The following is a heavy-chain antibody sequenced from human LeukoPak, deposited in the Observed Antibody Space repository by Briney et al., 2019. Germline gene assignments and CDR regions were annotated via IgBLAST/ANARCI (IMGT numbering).Heavy chain of an antibody. V-gene: IGHV5-51*01. CDR2: IYPGDSDT. CDR3: ARHGVARGSGSYWLDH. D-gene: IGHD1-26*01. J-gene: IGHJ5*02. Sequence: GESLKISCRGSGYDFLNYWIGWVRQMPGKGPEWMGIIYPGDSDTRYSPSFQGQVTISADKSIYTAYLQGSSLKASDTAMYYCARHGVARGSGSYWLDHWGQGTLVIVSS. CDR1: GYDFLNYW.